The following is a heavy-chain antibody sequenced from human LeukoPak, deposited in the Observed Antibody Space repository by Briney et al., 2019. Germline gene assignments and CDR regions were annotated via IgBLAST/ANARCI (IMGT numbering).Heavy chain of an antibody. CDR3: ARNDYGGHDAFDI. D-gene: IGHD4-17*01. Sequence: ASVKVSCKASGYTSTSYAMHWVRQAPGQRLEWMGWINAGNGNTKYSQKFQGRVTITRDTSASTAYMELSSLRSEDTAVYYCARNDYGGHDAFDIWGQGTMVTVSS. CDR2: INAGNGNT. V-gene: IGHV1-3*01. CDR1: GYTSTSYA. J-gene: IGHJ3*02.